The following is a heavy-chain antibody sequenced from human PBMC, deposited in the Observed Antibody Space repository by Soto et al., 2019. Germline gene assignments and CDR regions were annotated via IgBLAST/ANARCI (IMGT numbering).Heavy chain of an antibody. CDR1: GSSITNYQ. D-gene: IGHD2-2*03. CDR2: VYYSGSA. V-gene: IGHV4-59*08. Sequence: QVHLQESGPGLVKPSETLSLTCTISGSSITNYQWSWIRQPPGKGLEWIGHVYYSGSANYNPTLKSRVTISIDTSKSQFPLNLGSVTAADTALYFCARHAGSLGYWGQGTLVTVSS. J-gene: IGHJ4*02. CDR3: ARHAGSLGY.